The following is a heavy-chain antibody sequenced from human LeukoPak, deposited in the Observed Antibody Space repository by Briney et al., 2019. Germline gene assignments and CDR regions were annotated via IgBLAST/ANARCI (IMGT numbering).Heavy chain of an antibody. CDR3: ARVAGGCSTTNCLFDY. D-gene: IGHD2-2*01. Sequence: GGSLRLSCAASGFTFGRYWMHWIRQASGKGLEWVSRMNSGGSSISYADSVKGRFTISRDNAKNTLYLQMNSLRVEDTAVYYCARVAGGCSTTNCLFDYWGQGTLVTVSS. V-gene: IGHV3-74*01. CDR2: MNSGGSSI. J-gene: IGHJ4*02. CDR1: GFTFGRYW.